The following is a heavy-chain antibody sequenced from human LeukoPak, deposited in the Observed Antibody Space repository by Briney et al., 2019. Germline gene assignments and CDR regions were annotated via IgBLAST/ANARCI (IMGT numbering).Heavy chain of an antibody. J-gene: IGHJ1*01. CDR2: IHHNGNT. V-gene: IGHV4-59*01. CDR3: ASALTTLEYFQH. CDR1: GDSFTQYY. Sequence: PSETLSLTCSVSGDSFTQYYWGWIRQPPGKGLEWIGCIHHNGNTNYNPSLKSRVTISIDRSKNHFSLKLTSVTAADTAVYYCASALTTLEYFQHWGRGTLVTVSS. D-gene: IGHD4-17*01.